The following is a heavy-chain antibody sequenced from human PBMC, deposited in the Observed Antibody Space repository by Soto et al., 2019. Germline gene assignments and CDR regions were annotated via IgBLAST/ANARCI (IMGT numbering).Heavy chain of an antibody. CDR3: ARDEAVVVVPAASFGPDSIDYYYYMDV. V-gene: IGHV1-69*04. J-gene: IGHJ6*03. Sequence: QVQLVQSGVEVKKPGSSVKVSCKASGGTFSSYPISWVRQAPGQGLEWMGRIIPILGIANYAQKFQGRVTITADKSTSTAYMELSSLRSEDTAVYYCARDEAVVVVPAASFGPDSIDYYYYMDVWGKGTTVTVSS. CDR1: GGTFSSYP. D-gene: IGHD2-2*01. CDR2: IIPILGIA.